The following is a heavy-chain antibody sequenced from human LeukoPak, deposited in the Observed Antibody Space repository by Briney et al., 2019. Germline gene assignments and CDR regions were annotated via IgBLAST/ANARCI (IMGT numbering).Heavy chain of an antibody. CDR3: ARGGATYLYYYYMDV. CDR1: GYTFTSYD. CDR2: MNPNSGNT. D-gene: IGHD5-12*01. V-gene: IGHV1-8*03. Sequence: ASVKVSCKASGYTFTSYDINWVRQATGQGLEWMGWMNPNSGNTGYAQKFQGGVTITRNTSISTAYMELSSLRSEDTAVYYCARGGATYLYYYYMDVWGKGTTVTVSS. J-gene: IGHJ6*03.